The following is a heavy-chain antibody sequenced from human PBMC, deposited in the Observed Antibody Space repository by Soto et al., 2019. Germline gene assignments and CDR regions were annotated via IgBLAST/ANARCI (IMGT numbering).Heavy chain of an antibody. CDR2: ISPMFGAA. J-gene: IGHJ4*02. V-gene: IGHV1-69*19. D-gene: IGHD3-10*01. Sequence: QVQLVQSGAEMQKPGSSVKVSCQSSGGTFNTYAMNWVRQAPGQGPEWMGDISPMFGAANYAPKFQGRVTSTADESTGTSYMQLSSLTSEDTALYFCAREVQVHTPAFVYWGQGTLVTVSS. CDR1: GGTFNTYA. CDR3: AREVQVHTPAFVY.